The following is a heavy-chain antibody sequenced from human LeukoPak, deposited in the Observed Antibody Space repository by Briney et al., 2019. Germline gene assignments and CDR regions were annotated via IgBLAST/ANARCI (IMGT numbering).Heavy chain of an antibody. J-gene: IGHJ4*02. Sequence: ASVKVSCKASGYTFTGYYLHWVRLAPGQGLDWMGWINPKSGDANYAQKFQGRVTMTRDTSISTAYMELSRLRSDDTAVYYCSGIGGYGGDYVWGQGTLVTVSS. CDR3: SGIGGYGGDYV. V-gene: IGHV1-2*02. CDR1: GYTFTGYY. D-gene: IGHD4-17*01. CDR2: INPKSGDA.